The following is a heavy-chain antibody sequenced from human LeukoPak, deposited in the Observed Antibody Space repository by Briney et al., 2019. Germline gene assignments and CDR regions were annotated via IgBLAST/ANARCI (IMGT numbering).Heavy chain of an antibody. CDR2: IYYSGST. V-gene: IGHV4-59*11. Sequence: SETLSLTCTVSGASISIHYWIWIRQPPGKGLEWIGYIYYSGSTNYNPSLKSRVTISVETSKNQFSLKISSVTAPETAVYCCAGGWLQYFDYWGQGTLVTVSS. CDR1: GASISIHY. D-gene: IGHD5-24*01. J-gene: IGHJ4*02. CDR3: AGGWLQYFDY.